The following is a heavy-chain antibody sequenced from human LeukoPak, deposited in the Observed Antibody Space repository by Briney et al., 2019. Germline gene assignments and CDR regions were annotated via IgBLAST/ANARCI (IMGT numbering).Heavy chain of an antibody. D-gene: IGHD2-8*02. CDR3: ATYRQVLLPFES. CDR2: ISDSGGRT. J-gene: IGHJ4*02. Sequence: GGTLRLSCAASGFTFSNYGMTWVRQAPGKGLEWVSAISDSGGRTFYADSVKGRFTISRDNSKSTLSLQMNSLRAEDTAIYYCATYRQVLLPFESWGQGTLVTVSS. V-gene: IGHV3-23*01. CDR1: GFTFSNYG.